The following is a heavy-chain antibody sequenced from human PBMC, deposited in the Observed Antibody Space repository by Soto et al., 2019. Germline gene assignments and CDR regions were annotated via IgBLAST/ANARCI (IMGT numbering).Heavy chain of an antibody. CDR1: GFTFSSYA. D-gene: IGHD6-19*01. V-gene: IGHV3-23*01. CDR2: ISGSGDNT. Sequence: EVQLLESGGGLVQPGGSLRLSCATSGFTFSSYAMSWVRQAPGKGLEWVSVISGSGDNTYYADSVKGRFTISRDNSKNTLYLQMNSLRAEDTAIYYGAREFTGSGRYFDYWGQGTLVTVSS. CDR3: AREFTGSGRYFDY. J-gene: IGHJ4*02.